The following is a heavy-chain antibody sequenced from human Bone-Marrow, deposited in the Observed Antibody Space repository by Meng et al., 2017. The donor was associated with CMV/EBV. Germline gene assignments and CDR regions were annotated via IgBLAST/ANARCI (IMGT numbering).Heavy chain of an antibody. V-gene: IGHV1-8*03. CDR1: GYTFTRYD. J-gene: IGHJ6*02. D-gene: IGHD2-2*01. Sequence: ASVKVSCKASGYTFTRYDTNWVRQATGQGPEWMGWMNPNSGNTGYAQKFQGRVTFTRDTSTSTAYMELRRLTSEDTAVYYCARVLIEVEPVGREYKYYNYGMDIWGQGTTVTVSS. CDR2: MNPNSGNT. CDR3: ARVLIEVEPVGREYKYYNYGMDI.